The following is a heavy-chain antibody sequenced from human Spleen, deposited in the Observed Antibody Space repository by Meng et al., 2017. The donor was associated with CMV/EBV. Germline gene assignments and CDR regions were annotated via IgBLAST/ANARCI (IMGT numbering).Heavy chain of an antibody. CDR2: ISAYNGNT. D-gene: IGHD3-22*01. J-gene: IGHJ4*02. V-gene: IGHV1-18*01. Sequence: ASVKVSCKASGYTFTSYGISWVRQAPGQGLEWMGWISAYNGNTNYAQKLQGRVTMTTDTSTSTAYMELRSLRSDDTAVYYCARVHLYYERPHYFDYWGQGTLVTVSS. CDR3: ARVHLYYERPHYFDY. CDR1: GYTFTSYG.